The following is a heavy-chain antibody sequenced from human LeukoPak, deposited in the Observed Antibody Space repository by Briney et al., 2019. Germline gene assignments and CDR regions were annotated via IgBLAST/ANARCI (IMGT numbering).Heavy chain of an antibody. Sequence: GGSLRLSCAASGFTFSSYSMNWVRQAPGQGLEWVSYITSDSSTMFYADSVKGRFTASRDNAESSMYLQMNSLRAEDTAVYYCARVALRPIDYSNPEFDPWGQGTLVTVSS. D-gene: IGHD4-11*01. CDR3: ARVALRPIDYSNPEFDP. J-gene: IGHJ5*02. CDR2: ITSDSSTM. CDR1: GFTFSSYS. V-gene: IGHV3-48*01.